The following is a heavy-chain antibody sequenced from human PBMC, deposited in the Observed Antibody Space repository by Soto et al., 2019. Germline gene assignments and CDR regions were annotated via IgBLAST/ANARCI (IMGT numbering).Heavy chain of an antibody. J-gene: IGHJ4*02. Sequence: GESLKISCEGSEYSSRNYWIGWVRQVPGTGLEWVGIIYPGDSDTIYNPSFQAHVIISADKSISTAYLQWNSLKASDTDIYYCARHDTTDYEGGAHFYGEYCSQGTQDTVSS. CDR2: IYPGDSDT. V-gene: IGHV5-51*01. D-gene: IGHD2-21*01. CDR1: EYSSRNYW. CDR3: ARHDTTDYEGGAHFYGEY.